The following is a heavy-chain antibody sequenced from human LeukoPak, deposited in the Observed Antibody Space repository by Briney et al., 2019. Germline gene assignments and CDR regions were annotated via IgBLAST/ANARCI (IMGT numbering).Heavy chain of an antibody. Sequence: PSETLSLTCTVSGGPISSYYWSWIRQPPGKGLEWIGYIYYSGSTNYNPSLKSRVTISVDTSKNQFSLKLSSVTAADTAVYYCARVTRGYSGYGYYYYGMDVWGQGTTVTVSS. CDR1: GGPISSYY. V-gene: IGHV4-59*01. CDR3: ARVTRGYSGYGYYYYGMDV. D-gene: IGHD5-12*01. J-gene: IGHJ6*02. CDR2: IYYSGST.